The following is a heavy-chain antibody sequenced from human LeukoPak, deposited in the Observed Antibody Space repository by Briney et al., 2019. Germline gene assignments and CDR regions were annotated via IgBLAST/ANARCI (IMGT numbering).Heavy chain of an antibody. CDR2: INYSGTT. CDR1: GGAIISDNFY. V-gene: IGHV4-39*01. CDR3: GRLFDS. J-gene: IGHJ4*02. Sequence: KPSETLSLTCTVSGGAIISDNFYWGWVRQPPGRGLEWVGSINYSGTTYYNPSLRSRLSISVDTSRTQFFLRLNPVTAADTAVYYCGRLFDSWGQGILVTVSS.